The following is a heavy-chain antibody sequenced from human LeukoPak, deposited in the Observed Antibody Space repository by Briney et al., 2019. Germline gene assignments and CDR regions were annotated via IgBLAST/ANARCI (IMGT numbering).Heavy chain of an antibody. CDR3: GREFCDTTRCFGPDY. D-gene: IGHD2-2*01. CDR2: IIPILGIA. Sequence: GASVKVSCKASGGTFSSYAISWVRQAPGQGLEWMGRIIPILGIANYAQKFQGRVTITADKSTSTAYMELSSLRSEDTAVYYCGREFCDTTRCFGPDYWGQGTLVTVSS. J-gene: IGHJ4*02. V-gene: IGHV1-69*04. CDR1: GGTFSSYA.